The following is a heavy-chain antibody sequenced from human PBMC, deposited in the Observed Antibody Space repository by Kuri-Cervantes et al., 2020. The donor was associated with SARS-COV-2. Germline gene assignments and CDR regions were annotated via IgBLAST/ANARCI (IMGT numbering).Heavy chain of an antibody. CDR1: GGSISSSGYY. V-gene: IGHV4-39*01. J-gene: IGHJ2*01. Sequence: SETLSLTCTVSGGSISSSGYYWSWIRQPPGKGLEWIGEINHSGSTNYNPSLKSRVTISVDTSKNQFSLKLSSVTAADTAVYYCARQGGQLVLRWYFDLWGRGTLVTVSS. CDR3: ARQGGQLVLRWYFDL. CDR2: INHSGST. D-gene: IGHD6-6*01.